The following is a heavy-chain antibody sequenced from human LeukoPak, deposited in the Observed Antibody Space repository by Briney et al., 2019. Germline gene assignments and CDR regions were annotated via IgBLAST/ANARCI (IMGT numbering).Heavy chain of an antibody. J-gene: IGHJ3*02. CDR3: AKVAAAEADAFDI. Sequence: AGGSLRLSCAASGFTFSSYAMSWVRQAPGKGLEWGSAISGSGGSTYYADSVKGRFTISRDNSKNTLELQMNSLRAEDTAVYYCAKVAAAEADAFDIWGQGTMVTVSS. CDR2: ISGSGGST. CDR1: GFTFSSYA. V-gene: IGHV3-23*01. D-gene: IGHD6-13*01.